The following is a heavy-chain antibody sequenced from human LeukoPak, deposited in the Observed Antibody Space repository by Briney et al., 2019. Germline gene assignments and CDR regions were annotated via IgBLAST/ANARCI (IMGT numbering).Heavy chain of an antibody. CDR2: IYYSGST. CDR1: GVSISSGGYY. CDR3: ARVGLGIGNDY. D-gene: IGHD7-27*01. Sequence: PSQTLSLTCTVSGVSISSGGYYWSWIRQHTGKGLEWIGYIYYSGSTYYNPSLKSRVTISVDTSKNQFSLKLSSVTAADTAVYYCARVGLGIGNDYWGQGTLVTVSS. V-gene: IGHV4-31*03. J-gene: IGHJ4*02.